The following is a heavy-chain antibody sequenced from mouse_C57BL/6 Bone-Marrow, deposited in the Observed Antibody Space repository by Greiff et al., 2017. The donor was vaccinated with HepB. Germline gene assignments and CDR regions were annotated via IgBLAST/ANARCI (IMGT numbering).Heavy chain of an antibody. D-gene: IGHD2-5*01. CDR1: GFTFSSYG. V-gene: IGHV5-6*01. CDR3: ARSYSNPWFAY. J-gene: IGHJ3*01. Sequence: EVQVVESGGDLVKPGGSLKLSCAASGFTFSSYGMSWVRQTPDKRLEWVATISSGGSYTYYPDSVKGRFTISRDNAKNTLYLQMSSLKSEDTAMYYCARSYSNPWFAYWGQGTLVTVSA. CDR2: ISSGGSYT.